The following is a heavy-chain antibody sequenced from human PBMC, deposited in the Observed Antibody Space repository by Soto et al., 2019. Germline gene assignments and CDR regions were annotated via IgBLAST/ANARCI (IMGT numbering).Heavy chain of an antibody. CDR2: INPSGGST. CDR3: ARDLRSGIVVVPAANRYYYYGMDV. D-gene: IGHD2-2*01. Sequence: QVQLVQSGAEVKKPGASVKVSCKASGYTFTSYYMHWVRQAPGQGLEWMGIINPSGGSTSYAQKFQGRVTMNSDTSTSTVYMELSSLRSEDTAVYYCARDLRSGIVVVPAANRYYYYGMDVWGQGTTVTVSS. CDR1: GYTFTSYY. V-gene: IGHV1-46*01. J-gene: IGHJ6*02.